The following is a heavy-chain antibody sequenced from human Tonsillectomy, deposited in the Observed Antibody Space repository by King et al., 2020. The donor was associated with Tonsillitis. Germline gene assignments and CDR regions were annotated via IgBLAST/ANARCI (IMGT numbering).Heavy chain of an antibody. CDR3: PKDKGADYYDSGRGAFDI. Sequence: VQLVESGGGLVKPGGSLRLSCAASGFTFRNYDMAWVRQGPGKGLEWVSSITANSKYIYYAASVKGRFTISRDNARTSLYLDMDILCAEDTAVYNCPKDKGADYYDSGRGAFDIWGQGTTVTVSS. V-gene: IGHV3-21*01. CDR1: GFTFRNYD. CDR2: ITANSKYI. J-gene: IGHJ3*02. D-gene: IGHD3-22*01.